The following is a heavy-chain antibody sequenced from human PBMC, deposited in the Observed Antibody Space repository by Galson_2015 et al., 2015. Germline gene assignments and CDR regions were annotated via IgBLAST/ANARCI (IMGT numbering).Heavy chain of an antibody. D-gene: IGHD3-10*01. V-gene: IGHV1-8*01. J-gene: IGHJ4*02. CDR1: GYTFTSYD. CDR3: ARGYGY. Sequence: SVKVSCKASGYTFTSYDINWVRQATGQGLERMGWINPNSNNRGYAQKFQGRITMTRDTSISTVYMELSSLRSEDTAMYYCARGYGYWGQGTLVTVSS. CDR2: INPNSNNR.